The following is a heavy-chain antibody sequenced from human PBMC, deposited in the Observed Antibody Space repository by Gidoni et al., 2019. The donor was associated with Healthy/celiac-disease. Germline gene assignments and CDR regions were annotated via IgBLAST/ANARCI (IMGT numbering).Heavy chain of an antibody. D-gene: IGHD2-15*01. CDR2: INHSGST. J-gene: IGHJ5*02. CDR1: GGSFSGYY. CDR3: ARGNQDIVVVVAATRACWFDP. V-gene: IGHV4-34*01. Sequence: QVQLQQWGAGLLKPSETLSLTCAVYGGSFSGYYCSWIRQPPGKGLEWIGEINHSGSTNYNPSLKSRVTISVDTSKNQFSLKLSSVTAADTAVYYCARGNQDIVVVVAATRACWFDPWGQGTLVTVSS.